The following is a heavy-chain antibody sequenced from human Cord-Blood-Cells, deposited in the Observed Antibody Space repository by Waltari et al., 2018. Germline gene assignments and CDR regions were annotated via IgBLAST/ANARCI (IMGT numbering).Heavy chain of an antibody. D-gene: IGHD2-15*01. Sequence: QLQLQESGPGLVKPSETLSLTCTVSGGSISSSSYYWGWIRQPPGKGLEWIGSIYYSGSTYYNPSLKGRVTISVDTSKNQFSLKLSSVTAADTAVYYCARRISRGDYLDYWGQGTLVTVSS. CDR1: GGSISSSSYY. CDR3: ARRISRGDYLDY. CDR2: IYYSGST. J-gene: IGHJ4*02. V-gene: IGHV4-39*01.